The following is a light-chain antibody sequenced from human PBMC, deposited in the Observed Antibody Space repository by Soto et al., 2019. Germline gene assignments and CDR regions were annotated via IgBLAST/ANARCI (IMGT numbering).Light chain of an antibody. CDR1: RSDIGDSNF. CDR2: EVN. V-gene: IGLV2-14*01. CDR3: ASFRSGTILV. Sequence: QSALTQPASVSGSPGQSVTISCTGPRSDIGDSNFISWYQQSPGKAPRLLIYEVNNRPSGVSRRFSGSKAGNTASLTISGLLEDDEADYFCASFRSGTILVFGSETKLTVL. J-gene: IGLJ2*01.